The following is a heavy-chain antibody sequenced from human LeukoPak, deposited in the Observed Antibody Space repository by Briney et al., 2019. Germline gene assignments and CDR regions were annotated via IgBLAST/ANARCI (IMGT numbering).Heavy chain of an antibody. V-gene: IGHV1-2*02. CDR3: ARRSVIVVITPTDDAFDI. CDR1: GYTLTGFY. CDR2: INPRSGAT. D-gene: IGHD3-22*01. Sequence: ASVKVSCTASGYTLTGFYIHWVRQVPGQGLEWMGWINPRSGATNYAQTFQDRVTMTRDTSISTAYKQLSRLGSDDTAIYYCARRSVIVVITPTDDAFDIWGQGTMVTVS. J-gene: IGHJ3*02.